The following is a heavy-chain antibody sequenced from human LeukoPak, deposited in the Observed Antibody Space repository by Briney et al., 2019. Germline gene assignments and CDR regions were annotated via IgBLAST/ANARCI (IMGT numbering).Heavy chain of an antibody. D-gene: IGHD6-19*01. Sequence: ASVKVSCKASGYTFTSYGISWVRQAPGQGLEWMGWISAYNGNTNYAQKLQGRVTMTTDTSTSTAYMELRSLRSDDTAVYYCARDPAYSSGWYLPYYWGQGTLVTVSS. J-gene: IGHJ4*02. CDR2: ISAYNGNT. V-gene: IGHV1-18*01. CDR1: GYTFTSYG. CDR3: ARDPAYSSGWYLPYY.